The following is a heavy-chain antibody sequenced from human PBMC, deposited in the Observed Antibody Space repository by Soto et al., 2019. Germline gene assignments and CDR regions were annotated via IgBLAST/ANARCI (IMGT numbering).Heavy chain of an antibody. Sequence: SVKVSCKSSVCPFNTYCIHWVRQAPGQGLEWMGMIHPSGGGSTYAQKFLGRVTMTMDSSTSTVFMELTSLRSADTAVYYCARGGHIAVVTDSFDSWGQ. V-gene: IGHV1-46*02. CDR1: VCPFNTYC. CDR3: ARGGHIAVVTDSFDS. CDR2: IHPSGGGS. J-gene: IGHJ4*01. D-gene: IGHD2-21*02.